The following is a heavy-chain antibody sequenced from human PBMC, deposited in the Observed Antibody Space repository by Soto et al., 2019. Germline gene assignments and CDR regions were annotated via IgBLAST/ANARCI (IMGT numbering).Heavy chain of an antibody. CDR3: ARGQVAVAGLGGMDV. CDR2: ISYDGSNK. V-gene: IGHV3-30-3*01. D-gene: IGHD6-19*01. Sequence: GGSLRLSCAASGFTFSSYAMHWVRQAPGKGLERVAVISYDGSNKYYADSVKGRFTISRDNSKNTLYLQMNSLRAEDTAVYYCARGQVAVAGLGGMDVWGQGTTVTVSS. CDR1: GFTFSSYA. J-gene: IGHJ6*02.